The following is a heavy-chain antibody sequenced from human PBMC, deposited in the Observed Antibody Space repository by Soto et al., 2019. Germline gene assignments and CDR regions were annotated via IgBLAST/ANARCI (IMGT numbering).Heavy chain of an antibody. CDR2: IIPFHGVT. CDR3: TRDWAMTVSTWSFGGF. D-gene: IGHD3-10*01. V-gene: IGHV1-69*08. J-gene: IGHJ4*02. Sequence: QVQLVQSGAEVKKPGSSVKVSCKASGGTFSPYTINWVRQAPGQGLEWMGRIIPFHGVTNYAQKFQARVTITADKSTSTASMEMSGLRFEDKAMYYCTRDWAMTVSTWSFGGFWGRGTLVTVSS. CDR1: GGTFSPYT.